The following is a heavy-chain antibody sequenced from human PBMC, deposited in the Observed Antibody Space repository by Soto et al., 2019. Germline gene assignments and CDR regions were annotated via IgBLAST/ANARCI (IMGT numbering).Heavy chain of an antibody. J-gene: IGHJ5*02. CDR1: GGSISTGGYY. V-gene: IGHV4-31*03. CDR2: FYYSGST. Sequence: ASETLSLTCTFSGGSISTGGYYWNWIRQHPGKGLEWIGYFYYSGSTYYNPSLKSRVTISVNTSKNQFSLKLSSVTAAATAVYYCARSVFPWGQGTLVTVSA. CDR3: ARSVFP.